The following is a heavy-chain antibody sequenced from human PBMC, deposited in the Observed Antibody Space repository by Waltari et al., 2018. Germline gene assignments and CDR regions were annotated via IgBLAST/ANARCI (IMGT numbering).Heavy chain of an antibody. CDR2: VSTDTGNP. CDR1: GYTFTNFA. J-gene: IGHJ4*02. V-gene: IGHV7-4-1*02. D-gene: IGHD1-26*01. CDR3: ARDRVVGATDWAY. Sequence: QVQLVQSASELKEPGASVKIACKASGYTFTNFAIDWVRQAPGKGLEWMGWVSTDTGNPTYGRGFTGRYVLSLDTSINTAYLQITSLKAEDTAFYFCARDRVVGATDWAYWGQGTLVTVSS.